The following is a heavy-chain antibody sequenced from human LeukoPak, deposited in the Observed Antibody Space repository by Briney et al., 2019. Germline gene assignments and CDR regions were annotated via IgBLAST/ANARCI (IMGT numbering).Heavy chain of an antibody. D-gene: IGHD3-10*01. CDR1: GYTFTDFF. V-gene: IGHV1-2*02. CDR3: ARGPMVRGANDAFDI. Sequence: GASVKVSCKASGYTFTDFFIHWVRQAPGQGLEWMGWINPNSGGTNYAQKFQGRVTMTRDTSISTAYMELSRLRSDDTAVYYCARGPMVRGANDAFDIWGQGTMVTVSS. J-gene: IGHJ3*02. CDR2: INPNSGGT.